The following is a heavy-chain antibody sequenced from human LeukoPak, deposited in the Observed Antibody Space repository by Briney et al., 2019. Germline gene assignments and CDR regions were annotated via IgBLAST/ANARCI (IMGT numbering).Heavy chain of an antibody. V-gene: IGHV1-18*01. CDR1: GYTFTSYG. J-gene: IGHJ4*02. CDR2: ISAYNGNT. D-gene: IGHD3-22*01. Sequence: ASVKVSCKASGYTFTSYGISWVRQAPGQGLEWMGWISAYNGNTNYAQKLQGRVTMTTDTSTSTAYMELRSLRSEDTAVYYCATGSPYYYDSSGYYEAFDYWGQGTLVTVSS. CDR3: ATGSPYYYDSSGYYEAFDY.